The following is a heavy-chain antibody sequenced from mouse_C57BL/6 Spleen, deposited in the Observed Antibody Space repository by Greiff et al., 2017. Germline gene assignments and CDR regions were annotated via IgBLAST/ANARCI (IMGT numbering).Heavy chain of an antibody. CDR2: INPTNGGT. D-gene: IGHD2-5*01. CDR1: GYTFTDYY. Sequence: VQLQQSGPELVKPGASVKISCKASGYTFTDYYMNWVKQSPGKSLEWIGDINPTNGGTSYNQKFKGKATLTVDKSSSTAYMELRSLTSEDSAVYYCARVDADYSNYEDAMDYWGQGTSVTVSS. J-gene: IGHJ4*01. CDR3: ARVDADYSNYEDAMDY. V-gene: IGHV1-26*01.